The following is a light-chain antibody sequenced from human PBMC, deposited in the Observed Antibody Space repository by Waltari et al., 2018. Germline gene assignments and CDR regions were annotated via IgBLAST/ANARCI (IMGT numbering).Light chain of an antibody. Sequence: SYELTQPPSVSVSPGQTARITCSGNALPKKYAYWYQQKSGKAPVLVIYEDRKRPSGIPERFSGSSSGPMATLTISGAQVEDEADYYCYSTDSSGDFRIFGGGTKLTVL. CDR1: ALPKKY. V-gene: IGLV3-10*01. J-gene: IGLJ2*01. CDR2: EDR. CDR3: YSTDSSGDFRI.